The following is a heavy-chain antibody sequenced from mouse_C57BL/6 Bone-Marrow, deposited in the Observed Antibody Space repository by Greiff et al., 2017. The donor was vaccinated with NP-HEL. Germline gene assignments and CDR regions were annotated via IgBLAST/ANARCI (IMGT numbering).Heavy chain of an antibody. V-gene: IGHV1-74*01. CDR3: AMGDPHYYAMDY. CDR2: IHPSDSDT. Sequence: QVHVKQPGAELVKPGASVKVSCKASGYTFTSYWMHWVKQRPGQGLEWIGRIHPSDSDTNYNQKFKGKATLTVDKSSSTAYMQLSSLTSEDSAVYYCAMGDPHYYAMDYWGQGTSVTVSS. CDR1: GYTFTSYW. J-gene: IGHJ4*01.